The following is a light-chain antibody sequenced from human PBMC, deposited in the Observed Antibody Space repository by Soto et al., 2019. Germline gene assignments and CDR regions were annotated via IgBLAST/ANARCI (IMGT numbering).Light chain of an antibody. J-gene: IGLJ1*01. CDR2: TNN. V-gene: IGLV1-40*01. Sequence: QSVLTQPPSVSGAPGQRVTISFTGSSSNIGAGYDVHWYLQLPGTAPKLLVYTNNNRPSGVPDRFSGSTSGTSASLAITGLQAEDEADYYCQSYDNRLSAYVFGTGTKLTVL. CDR1: SSNIGAGYD. CDR3: QSYDNRLSAYV.